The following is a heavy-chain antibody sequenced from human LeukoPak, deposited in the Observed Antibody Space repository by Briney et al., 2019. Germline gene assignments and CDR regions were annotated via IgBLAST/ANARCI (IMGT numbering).Heavy chain of an antibody. V-gene: IGHV6-1*01. CDR2: TYYRSKWYN. Sequence: SQTLSLTCAISGDSVSSNSAAWNWIRQSPSRGLEWLGRTYYRSKWYNDYAVSVKSRITINPDTSKNHFSLQLNSVTPEDTAAYYCARDRDYYDSSGYPSGAFDIWGQGTMVTVSS. CDR3: ARDRDYYDSSGYPSGAFDI. J-gene: IGHJ3*02. D-gene: IGHD3-22*01. CDR1: GDSVSSNSAA.